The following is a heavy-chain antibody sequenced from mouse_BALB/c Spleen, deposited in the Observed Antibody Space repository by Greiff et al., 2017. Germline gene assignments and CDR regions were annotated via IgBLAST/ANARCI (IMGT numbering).Heavy chain of an antibody. Sequence: QVQLKQPGAELVKPGASVKLSCKASGYTFTSYYLYWVKQRPGQGLEWIGGINPSNGGTNFNEKFKSKATLTVDKSSSTAYMQLSSLTSEDSAVYYCTGITTWFAYWGQGTLVTVSA. CDR3: TGITTWFAY. CDR1: GYTFTSYY. V-gene: IGHV1S81*02. D-gene: IGHD2-4*01. J-gene: IGHJ3*01. CDR2: INPSNGGT.